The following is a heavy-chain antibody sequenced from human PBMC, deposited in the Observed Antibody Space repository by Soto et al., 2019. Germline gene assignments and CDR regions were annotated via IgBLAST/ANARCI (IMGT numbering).Heavy chain of an antibody. J-gene: IGHJ4*02. D-gene: IGHD3-9*01. CDR2: IYYSGST. V-gene: IGHV4-59*01. CDR1: GGSISSYY. CDR3: DRVNFNILTGYPAFLFDY. Sequence: PSETLSLTCTVSGGSISSYYLSWIRQPPGKGLEWIGYIYYSGSTNYNPSLKSRVTISVDTSKNQFSLKLSSVIAADTAVYFCDRVNFNILTGYPAFLFDYSGQGTLVTVSS.